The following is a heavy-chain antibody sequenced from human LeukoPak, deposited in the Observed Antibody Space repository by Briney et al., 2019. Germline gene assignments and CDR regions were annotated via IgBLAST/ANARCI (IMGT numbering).Heavy chain of an antibody. J-gene: IGHJ4*02. V-gene: IGHV3-30-3*01. CDR2: ISYDGSNE. Sequence: GGSLRLSCVASGLTFSGYAMQWVRQAPGKGLEWVSTISYDGSNEYYADSVKGRFTISGDDSKNTLYLQMNSLRAEDTAVYYCARAVYSNYESDYWGQGTLVTVSS. CDR1: GLTFSGYA. D-gene: IGHD4-11*01. CDR3: ARAVYSNYESDY.